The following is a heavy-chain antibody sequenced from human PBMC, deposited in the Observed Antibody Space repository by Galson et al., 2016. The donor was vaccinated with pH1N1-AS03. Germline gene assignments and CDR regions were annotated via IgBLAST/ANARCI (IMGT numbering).Heavy chain of an antibody. V-gene: IGHV4-59*01. J-gene: IGHJ4*02. D-gene: IGHD3-22*01. CDR2: IHYTGNT. CDR3: ARAGPSGYADFDY. Sequence: SETLSLTCTISGDSFSNYYWSWIREPPGRGLEWIGYIHYTGNTKNNPSLESRVIISLDTSKNQFSLTLKSVTVADTAVYYCARAGPSGYADFDYWSQGILVTVSS. CDR1: GDSFSNYY.